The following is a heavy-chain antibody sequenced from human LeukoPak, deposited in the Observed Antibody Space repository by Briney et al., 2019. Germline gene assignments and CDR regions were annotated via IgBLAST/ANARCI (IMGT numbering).Heavy chain of an antibody. D-gene: IGHD6-19*01. CDR1: GFPFSSYW. Sequence: GGSLRLSCVASGFPFSSYWMTWVRQAPGKGLEWVAVISYDGSNKYYADSVKGRFTISRDNSKNTLYLQMNSLRAEDTAVYYCAKVAGYSSGWYWDYYYGMDVWGQGTTVTVSS. V-gene: IGHV3-30*18. CDR2: ISYDGSNK. J-gene: IGHJ6*02. CDR3: AKVAGYSSGWYWDYYYGMDV.